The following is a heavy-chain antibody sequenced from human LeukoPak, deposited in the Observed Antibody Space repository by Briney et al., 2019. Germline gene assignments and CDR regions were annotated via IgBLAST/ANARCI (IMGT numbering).Heavy chain of an antibody. CDR1: GHTFTGYY. V-gene: IGHV1-8*03. CDR3: ARGTIAAAGTVDY. J-gene: IGHJ4*02. CDR2: MNPNSGNT. Sequence: ASVKVSCKASGHTFTGYYMHWVRQATGQGLEWMGWMNPNSGNTGYAQKLQGRVTITRNTSISTAYMELSSLRSEDTAVYYCARGTIAAAGTVDYWGQGTLVTVSS. D-gene: IGHD6-13*01.